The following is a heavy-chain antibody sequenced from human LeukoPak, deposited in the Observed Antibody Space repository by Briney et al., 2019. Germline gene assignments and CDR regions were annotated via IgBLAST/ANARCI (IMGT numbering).Heavy chain of an antibody. D-gene: IGHD2-8*02. V-gene: IGHV3-33*01. J-gene: IGHJ4*02. CDR1: GXTFSNYG. CDR2: INYDGSNK. CDR3: ARALSTGGRIDY. Sequence: GGSLRLSCAASGXTFSNYGIHWVRQAPGKGLEWVAVINYDGSNKYYADSVKGRFTISRDNSKNTLYLQMNSLRVEDTAVYYCARALSTGGRIDYWGQGTLVTVSS.